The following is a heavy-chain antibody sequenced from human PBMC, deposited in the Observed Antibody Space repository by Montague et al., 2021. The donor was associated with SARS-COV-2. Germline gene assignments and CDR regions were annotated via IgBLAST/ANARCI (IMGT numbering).Heavy chain of an antibody. CDR2: IKQDGSEK. D-gene: IGHD6-13*01. V-gene: IGHV3-7*01. CDR1: GFPFSFYW. CDR3: ARVPSSSWYFEY. J-gene: IGHJ4*02. Sequence: SRRLSCPASGFPFSFYWMSWVRQAPGKGLEWVANIKQDGSEKYYVDSVKGRFTISRDNAKNSLYLQMNSLRAEDTAVYYCARVPSSSWYFEYWGQGTLVTVSS.